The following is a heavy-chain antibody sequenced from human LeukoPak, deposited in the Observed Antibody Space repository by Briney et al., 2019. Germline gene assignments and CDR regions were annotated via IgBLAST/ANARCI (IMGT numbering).Heavy chain of an antibody. J-gene: IGHJ4*02. Sequence: GGSLRLSCAASGFTFSTFAMHWVRQAPGKGLEWVAFIRYDGSNKYYADSVKGRFTISRDNSKNTLYLQMNSLRAEDTAVYYCAKGHGIYSGDDYWGQGTLVTVSS. D-gene: IGHD5-12*01. CDR3: AKGHGIYSGDDY. CDR1: GFTFSTFA. V-gene: IGHV3-30*02. CDR2: IRYDGSNK.